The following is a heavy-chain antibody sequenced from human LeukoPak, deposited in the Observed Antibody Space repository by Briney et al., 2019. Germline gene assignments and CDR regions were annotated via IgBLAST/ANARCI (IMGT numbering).Heavy chain of an antibody. Sequence: ASVKVSCKASGYTFTSYGITWVRQAPGQGLEWMGWISGYNGNINYAQKLQGRVTMTTDTSTSTAYMDLRSLRSDDTAVYYCARTDLYCSSTSCYSNWFDPWGQRTLVTVSS. CDR1: GYTFTSYG. CDR3: ARTDLYCSSTSCYSNWFDP. CDR2: ISGYNGNI. J-gene: IGHJ5*02. D-gene: IGHD2-2*01. V-gene: IGHV1-18*01.